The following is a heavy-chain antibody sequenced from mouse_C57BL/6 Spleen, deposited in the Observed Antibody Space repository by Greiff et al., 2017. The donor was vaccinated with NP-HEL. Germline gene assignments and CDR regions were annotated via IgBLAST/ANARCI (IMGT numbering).Heavy chain of an antibody. CDR3: TRGGAYYGSPWYFDV. J-gene: IGHJ1*03. Sequence: EVQRVESGEGLVKPGGSLKLSCAASGFTFSSYAMSWVRQTPEKRLEWVAYISSGGDYIYYADTVKGRFTISRDNARNTLYLQMSSLKSEDTAMYYCTRGGAYYGSPWYFDVWGTGTTVTVSS. D-gene: IGHD1-1*01. V-gene: IGHV5-9-1*02. CDR2: ISSGGDYI. CDR1: GFTFSSYA.